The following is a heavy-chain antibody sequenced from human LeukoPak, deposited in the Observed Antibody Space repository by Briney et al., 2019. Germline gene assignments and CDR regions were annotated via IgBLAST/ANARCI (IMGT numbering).Heavy chain of an antibody. CDR2: IYTSGST. Sequence: PSETLSLTCTVSGGSISSYYWSWIRQPPGKGLEWIGYIYTSGSTNYNPSLKSRVTISVDTSKNQFSLKLSSVTAADTAVYYYARLRGYDPRGYYYYYYMDVWGKGTTVTVSS. V-gene: IGHV4-4*09. CDR3: ARLRGYDPRGYYYYYYMDV. D-gene: IGHD5-12*01. J-gene: IGHJ6*03. CDR1: GGSISSYY.